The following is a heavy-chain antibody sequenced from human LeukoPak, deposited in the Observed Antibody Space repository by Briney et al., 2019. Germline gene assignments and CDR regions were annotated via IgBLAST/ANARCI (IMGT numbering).Heavy chain of an antibody. Sequence: PSETLSLTCTVSGGSISSYYWSWIRQPPGKGLEWIGYIYYSGSTNYNPSLKSRVTISVDTSKNQFSLKLSSVTAADTAVYYCARERNSGYSSLGPWGQGTLVTVSS. D-gene: IGHD3-22*01. CDR1: GGSISSYY. V-gene: IGHV4-59*12. CDR2: IYYSGST. CDR3: ARERNSGYSSLGP. J-gene: IGHJ4*02.